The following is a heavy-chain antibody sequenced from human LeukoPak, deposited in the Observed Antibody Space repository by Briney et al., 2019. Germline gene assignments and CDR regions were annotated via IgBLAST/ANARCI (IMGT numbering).Heavy chain of an antibody. CDR2: LNSNGGST. V-gene: IGHV3-64*01. CDR1: GFNFNYYA. J-gene: IGHJ4*02. Sequence: GGSLRLSCVASGFNFNYYAMHWVSQAPGKGLEYISALNSNGGSTFYANSVKGRFTISRDNSKNTLYLQMGSLRPEDMAVYYCARVGTSGWYNDYWGQGTLVTVSS. CDR3: ARVGTSGWYNDY. D-gene: IGHD6-19*01.